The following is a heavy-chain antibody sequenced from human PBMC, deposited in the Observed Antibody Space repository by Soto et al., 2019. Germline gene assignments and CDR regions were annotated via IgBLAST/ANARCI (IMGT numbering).Heavy chain of an antibody. Sequence: ASVKVSCKASGYTFTSYAMHWVRQAPGQGLEWMGWISGHNGNTKYAQKFQGRVTVTTDTSTTTAYMELRSLRSDDTAVYYCARDTAVAFDYWGQGTLVTVSS. D-gene: IGHD2-15*01. CDR2: ISGHNGNT. CDR1: GYTFTSYA. CDR3: ARDTAVAFDY. V-gene: IGHV1-18*01. J-gene: IGHJ4*02.